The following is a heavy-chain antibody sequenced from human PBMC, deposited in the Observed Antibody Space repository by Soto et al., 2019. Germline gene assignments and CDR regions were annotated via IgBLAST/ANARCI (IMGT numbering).Heavy chain of an antibody. Sequence: SVKVSCKASGGTFSSYAISWVRQAPGQGLEWMGGIIPIFGTANYAQKFQGRVTITADESTSTAYMELSSLRSEDTAVYYCARADGRFYGMDVWGQGTTVTVSS. CDR1: GGTFSSYA. CDR2: IIPIFGTA. CDR3: ARADGRFYGMDV. J-gene: IGHJ6*02. V-gene: IGHV1-69*13.